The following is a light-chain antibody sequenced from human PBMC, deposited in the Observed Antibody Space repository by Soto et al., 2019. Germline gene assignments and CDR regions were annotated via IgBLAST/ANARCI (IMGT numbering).Light chain of an antibody. Sequence: LTQPPSVSGTPGQRVTISCSGGISNIGTNYVHWFQQLPGTAPKVLSNRDNQRPSGVPDRFSGSKSGTSASLAISGLQSEDEAEYYCAAWDDTVRSYVFGTGTKVTVL. CDR3: AAWDDTVRSYV. V-gene: IGLV1-47*01. CDR2: RDN. CDR1: ISNIGTNY. J-gene: IGLJ1*01.